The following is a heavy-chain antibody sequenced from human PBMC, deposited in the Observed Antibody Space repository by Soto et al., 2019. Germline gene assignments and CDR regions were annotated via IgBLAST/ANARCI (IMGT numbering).Heavy chain of an antibody. D-gene: IGHD3-10*01. CDR2: IYAGGSR. V-gene: IGHV3-66*01. CDR1: GFTVGTNY. CDR3: ARVPFGGNWFDP. J-gene: IGHJ5*02. Sequence: GGSLRLSFAASGFTVGTNYMTWVRQAPGKGLEWVSVIYAGGSRYYADSVKGRFTISRDISKNTQYLQMDSLRAEDTAVYYCARVPFGGNWFDPWGQGTLVTVSS.